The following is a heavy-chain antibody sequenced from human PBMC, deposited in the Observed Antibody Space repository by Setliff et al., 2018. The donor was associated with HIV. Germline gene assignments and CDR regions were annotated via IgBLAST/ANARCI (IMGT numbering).Heavy chain of an antibody. V-gene: IGHV4-39*01. J-gene: IGHJ5*02. D-gene: IGHD4-17*01. CDR1: GGSISSSSYY. Sequence: SETLSLTCTVSGGSISSSSYYWGWIRQPPGKGLEWIGSIYYSGSTYYNPSLKSRVTISVDTSKNQFSLKLSSVTAADTAVYYCARFYGDYETDNWFDPWGHGVLVTVSS. CDR2: IYYSGST. CDR3: ARFYGDYETDNWFDP.